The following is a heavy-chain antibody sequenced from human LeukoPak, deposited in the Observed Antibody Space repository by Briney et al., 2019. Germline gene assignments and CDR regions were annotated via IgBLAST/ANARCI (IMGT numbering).Heavy chain of an antibody. CDR1: GFTFSVFW. J-gene: IGHJ4*02. CDR2: IKQDGSEK. D-gene: IGHD2-15*01. CDR3: ARYHGGYFAY. V-gene: IGHV3-7*01. Sequence: GESLKISCAASGFTFSVFWTSWVRQAPGKGLEWVANIKQDGSEKYYVDSVKGRFTISRDNDNNSMYLQINSLRAEDTAVYYCARYHGGYFAYWGQGTLVTVSS.